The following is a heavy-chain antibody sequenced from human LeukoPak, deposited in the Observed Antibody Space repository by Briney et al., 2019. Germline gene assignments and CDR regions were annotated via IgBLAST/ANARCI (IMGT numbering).Heavy chain of an antibody. J-gene: IGHJ4*02. Sequence: ASVKVSCKXSGYTFTGYYMHWVRQAPGQGLEWMGWINPNSGGTNYAQKFQGRVTMTRDTSISTAYMELSRLRSDDTAVYYCARDMYYYDSSGYPAYWGQGTLVTVSS. V-gene: IGHV1-2*02. CDR2: INPNSGGT. D-gene: IGHD3-22*01. CDR1: GYTFTGYY. CDR3: ARDMYYYDSSGYPAY.